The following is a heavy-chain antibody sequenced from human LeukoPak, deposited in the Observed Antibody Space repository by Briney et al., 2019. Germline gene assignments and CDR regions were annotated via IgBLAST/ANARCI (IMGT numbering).Heavy chain of an antibody. CDR2: ISGSGGNT. J-gene: IGHJ4*02. V-gene: IGHV3-23*01. CDR3: AKSRGYSNTSPFDY. Sequence: TGGSLRLSCVASGFTFANYAMTWVRQPPGQGLEWVSGISGSGGNTYYADSVKGRFTISRDNSRNTLYLQVNSLTAEDTAVYYCAKSRGYSNTSPFDYWGQGTLVAVSS. D-gene: IGHD6-13*01. CDR1: GFTFANYA.